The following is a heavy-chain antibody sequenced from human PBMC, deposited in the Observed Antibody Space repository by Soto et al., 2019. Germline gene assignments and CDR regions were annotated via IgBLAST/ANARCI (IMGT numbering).Heavy chain of an antibody. CDR3: ASRDPGTSVDY. CDR1: GGSFTSNNW. J-gene: IGHJ4*02. D-gene: IGHD1-7*01. Sequence: PSETLSLTCAVSGGSFTSNNWWTWVRQPPGQGLEWIGEIYRTGSTSYNPSLKSRVTISFDKSENQFSLKVTSLTAADTAVYYCASRDPGTSVDYWGQGTLVTVSS. CDR2: IYRTGST. V-gene: IGHV4-4*02.